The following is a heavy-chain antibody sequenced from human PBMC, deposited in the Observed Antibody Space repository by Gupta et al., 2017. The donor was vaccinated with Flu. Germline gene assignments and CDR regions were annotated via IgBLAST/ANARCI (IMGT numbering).Heavy chain of an antibody. D-gene: IGHD3-16*01. CDR2: ISYSGSST. J-gene: IGHJ4*02. CDR3: AKDADAWGFFDF. CDR1: GLTFSSSA. Sequence: EVQLLESGGGLVQPGGSLRLSCAASGLTFSSSAMNWVRQAPGKGLEWVSTISYSGSSTYYADAVKGRFTISRDNSKKTLYLKMKSLRAEDTAVYYCAKDADAWGFFDFGGQGTLVTVSS. V-gene: IGHV3-23*01.